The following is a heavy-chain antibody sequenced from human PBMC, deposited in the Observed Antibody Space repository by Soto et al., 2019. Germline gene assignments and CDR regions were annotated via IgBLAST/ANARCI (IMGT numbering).Heavy chain of an antibody. CDR3: AGGRIVVVGSRAYYGMDV. CDR2: IIPVFGLV. J-gene: IGHJ6*02. V-gene: IGHV1-69*01. CDR1: GGTPSNSA. D-gene: IGHD3-22*01. Sequence: QVHLLLQSGAEVKKPGSSVKVSCKASGGTPSNSAISWVRQAPGQGLEWMGGIIPVFGLVKYAQNFQGRVTITADESTNTAYMALSSLSPEDTAVYYCAGGRIVVVGSRAYYGMDVWGQGTTVTVSS.